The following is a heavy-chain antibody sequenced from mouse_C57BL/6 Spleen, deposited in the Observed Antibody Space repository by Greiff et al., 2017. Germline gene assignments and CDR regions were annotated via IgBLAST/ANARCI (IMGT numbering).Heavy chain of an antibody. J-gene: IGHJ4*01. CDR3: ARNMNEGYSHYYAMDY. Sequence: QVQLQQPGAELVQPGASVKLSCKASGYTFTSYWMQWVKQRPGQGLEWIGEIDPSDSYTNYNQKFKGKATLTVDTSSSTAYMQLSSLTSEDSAVYYCARNMNEGYSHYYAMDYWGQGTSVTVSS. V-gene: IGHV1-50*01. CDR2: IDPSDSYT. D-gene: IGHD2-3*01. CDR1: GYTFTSYW.